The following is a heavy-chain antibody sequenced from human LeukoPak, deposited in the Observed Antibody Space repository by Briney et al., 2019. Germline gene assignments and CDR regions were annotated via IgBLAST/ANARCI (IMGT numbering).Heavy chain of an antibody. V-gene: IGHV3-7*01. Sequence: GGSLRLSCAASGFTFSSYWTSWVRQAPGKGQEWVANIKQDGSEKYYVDSVKGRLTISRDNAKNSLYLQMNSLRAEDTAVYYCARATYYDFWSGYGPFDYWGQGTLVTVSS. CDR1: GFTFSSYW. CDR2: IKQDGSEK. D-gene: IGHD3-3*01. CDR3: ARATYYDFWSGYGPFDY. J-gene: IGHJ4*02.